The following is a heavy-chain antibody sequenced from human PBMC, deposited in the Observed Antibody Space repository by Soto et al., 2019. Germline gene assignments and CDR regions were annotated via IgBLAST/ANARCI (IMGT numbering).Heavy chain of an antibody. V-gene: IGHV1-46*03. CDR2: INPSGGST. Sequence: QVQLVQSGAEVKKPGASVKVSCKASGYTFTSYYMHWVRQAPGQGLEWMGIINPSGGSTSYAQKFQGRVTMTRDTPTSTVYMELSSLRSEDTAVYYCARVRYSSGWNLDAFDIWGQGTMVTVSS. CDR3: ARVRYSSGWNLDAFDI. J-gene: IGHJ3*02. CDR1: GYTFTSYY. D-gene: IGHD6-19*01.